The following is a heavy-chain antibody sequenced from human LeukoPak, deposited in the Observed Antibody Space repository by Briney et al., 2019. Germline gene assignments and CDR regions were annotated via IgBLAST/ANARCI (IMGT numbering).Heavy chain of an antibody. J-gene: IGHJ6*03. D-gene: IGHD6-6*01. CDR3: ARSSIGYYYYYYMDV. Sequence: GESLKISCKGSGCSFTSYWIGWVRQMPGKGLEWMGIIYPGDSDTRYSPSFQGQVTISADKSISTAYLQWSSLKASDTAMYYCARSSIGYYYYYYMDVWGKGTTVTVSS. V-gene: IGHV5-51*01. CDR1: GCSFTSYW. CDR2: IYPGDSDT.